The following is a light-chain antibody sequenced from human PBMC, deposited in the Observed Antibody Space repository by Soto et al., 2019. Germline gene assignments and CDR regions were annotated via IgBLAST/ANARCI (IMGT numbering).Light chain of an antibody. Sequence: AIRMTQSPSSLSASTGDRVTITCRASQGISSYLAWYQQKPGKAPKLLICAASTLQSGVPSRFSGSGSGTDFTLTISCLQSEDFATYYCQQYYSYPRMFGQGTKVEIK. CDR3: QQYYSYPRM. V-gene: IGKV1-8*01. CDR2: AAS. J-gene: IGKJ1*01. CDR1: QGISSY.